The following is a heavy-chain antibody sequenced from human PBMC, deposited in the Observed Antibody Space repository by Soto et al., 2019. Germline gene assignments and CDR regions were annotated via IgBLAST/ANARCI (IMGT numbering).Heavy chain of an antibody. CDR1: GFAFSNFG. Sequence: QVQLLESGGGVVQPGRSLRLSCAASGFAFSNFGMHWVRQAPGKGLEWVAVISYDGSNKYYGDSVKGRFTLSRDNSKNTQYPQMNSLRAEDTAIYYCVRPVYSNSWYGYSFDYWGQGTLVTVSS. CDR2: ISYDGSNK. V-gene: IGHV3-30*03. CDR3: VRPVYSNSWYGYSFDY. D-gene: IGHD6-13*01. J-gene: IGHJ4*02.